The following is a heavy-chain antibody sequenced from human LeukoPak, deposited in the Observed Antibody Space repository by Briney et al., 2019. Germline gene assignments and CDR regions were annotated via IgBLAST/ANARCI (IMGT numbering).Heavy chain of an antibody. D-gene: IGHD5-12*01. CDR3: AEGGGYDYYYFDY. CDR2: ISGSGGST. V-gene: IGHV3-23*01. CDR1: GFTFSSYA. J-gene: IGHJ4*02. Sequence: PGGSLRLSCAASGFTFSSYAMNWVRQAPGKGLEWVSVISGSGGSTYYADSVKGRFTISRDNSKNTLYLQMNSLRAEDAAVYYCAEGGGYDYYYFDYWGQGTLVTVSS.